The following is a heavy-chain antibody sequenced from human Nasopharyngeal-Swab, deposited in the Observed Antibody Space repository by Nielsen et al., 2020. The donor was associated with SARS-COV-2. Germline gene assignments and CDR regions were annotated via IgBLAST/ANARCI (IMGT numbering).Heavy chain of an antibody. D-gene: IGHD3-10*01. CDR2: IYYSGST. Sequence: LSCTVSGGSISSYYWSWIRQPPGKGLEWIGYIYYSGSTNYNPSLKSRVTISVDTSKNQFSLKLSSVTAADTAVYYCARDLAPDYYGSGFDYWGQGTLVTVSS. CDR3: ARDLAPDYYGSGFDY. J-gene: IGHJ4*02. CDR1: GGSISSYY. V-gene: IGHV4-59*01.